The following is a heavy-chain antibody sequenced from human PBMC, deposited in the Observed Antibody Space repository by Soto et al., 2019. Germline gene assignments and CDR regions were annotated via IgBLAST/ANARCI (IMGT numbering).Heavy chain of an antibody. CDR2: IYYSGST. CDR3: ARDSLSSWYRMERRALGPMDV. J-gene: IGHJ6*02. CDR1: GGSISSYY. V-gene: IGHV4-59*01. Sequence: SETLSLTCTVSGGSISSYYWSWIRQPPGKGLEWIGYIYYSGSTNYNPSLKSRVTISVDTSKNQFSLKLSSVTAADTAVYYCARDSLSSWYRMERRALGPMDVWGQGTTVTVSS. D-gene: IGHD6-13*01.